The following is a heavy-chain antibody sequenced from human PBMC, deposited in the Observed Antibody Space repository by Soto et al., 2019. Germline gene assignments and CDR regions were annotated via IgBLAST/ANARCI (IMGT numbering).Heavy chain of an antibody. D-gene: IGHD2-15*01. Sequence: PSQTLSLTCAISGDSVSSNSAAWNWIRQSPSRGLEWLGRTYYRSKWFYDYAASVKSRISTNPDTSKNQFSLQLNSVTPEDTAVYYCARDPPSMLHDFDYWGPGILVTVSS. CDR1: GDSVSSNSAA. V-gene: IGHV6-1*01. CDR3: ARDPPSMLHDFDY. CDR2: TYYRSKWFY. J-gene: IGHJ4*02.